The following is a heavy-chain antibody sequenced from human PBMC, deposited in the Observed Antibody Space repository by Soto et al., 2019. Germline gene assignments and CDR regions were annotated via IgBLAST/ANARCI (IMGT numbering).Heavy chain of an antibody. Sequence: GGSLRLSCAASGFTFSSYSMNWVRQAPGKGLEWVSYISSSSSTIYYADSVKGRFTISRDNAKNSLYLQMNSLRAEDTAVYYCAREVARIPFDYGGQGTLVTSPQ. V-gene: IGHV3-48*01. CDR3: AREVARIPFDY. J-gene: IGHJ4*02. CDR1: GFTFSSYS. CDR2: ISSSSSTI. D-gene: IGHD5-12*01.